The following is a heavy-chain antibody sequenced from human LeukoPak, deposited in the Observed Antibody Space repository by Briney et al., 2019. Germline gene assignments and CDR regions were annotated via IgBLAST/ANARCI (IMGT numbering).Heavy chain of an antibody. CDR1: GFTFSDYH. D-gene: IGHD5-18*01. Sequence: GGSLRLSCAASGFTFSDYHMSWIRQAPGKGLEWVSYISGSGDTTFYADSVKGRFTISRDNAKNSLYLQMNSLRAEDTAVYYCASRYSPFEFWGQGALVTVSS. V-gene: IGHV3-11*04. CDR3: ASRYSPFEF. J-gene: IGHJ4*02. CDR2: ISGSGDTT.